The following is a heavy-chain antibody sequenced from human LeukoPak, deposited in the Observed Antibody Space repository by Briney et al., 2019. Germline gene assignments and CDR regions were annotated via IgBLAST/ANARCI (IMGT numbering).Heavy chain of an antibody. J-gene: IGHJ4*02. Sequence: SETLSLTCTVSGGSVSSISSYWGWIRQPPGKGLEWIATIYYSGSTYYNPSLKSRVTISVDTSKNHFSLKLTSVTAADTAVYYCARLHTVTADFDSWGQGTLVTVSS. CDR3: ARLHTVTADFDS. D-gene: IGHD2-21*02. CDR1: GGSVSSISSY. CDR2: IYYSGST. V-gene: IGHV4-39*02.